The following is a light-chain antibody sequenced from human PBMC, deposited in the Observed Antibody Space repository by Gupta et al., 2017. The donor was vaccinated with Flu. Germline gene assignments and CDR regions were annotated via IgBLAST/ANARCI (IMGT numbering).Light chain of an antibody. CDR1: QSVSTN. CDR3: QQYNNWPGYT. J-gene: IGKJ2*01. Sequence: ETVMTQSPASLSVSPGERATLSCRASQSVSTNLARYQQKPGQAPRLLIYGASTRATGIPARFSGSGSGTEFTLTISSLQSEDFAVYYCQQYNNWPGYTFGQGTKLEIK. V-gene: IGKV3-15*01. CDR2: GAS.